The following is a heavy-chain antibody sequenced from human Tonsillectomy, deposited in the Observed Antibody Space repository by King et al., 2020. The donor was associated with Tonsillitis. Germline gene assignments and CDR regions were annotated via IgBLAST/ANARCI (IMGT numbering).Heavy chain of an antibody. J-gene: IGHJ4*02. Sequence: VQLVESGGGLIQPGGSLRLSCAASGFTVSSNYMSWVRQAPGKGLEWVSVIYSGGSTYYADSVKGRFTISRDNSKNTLYLQMNSLRAEEPAVYYCAREGGYSGYDLGNYFDYWGQGTLVTVSS. CDR1: GFTVSSNY. CDR3: AREGGYSGYDLGNYFDY. CDR2: IYSGGST. D-gene: IGHD5-12*01. V-gene: IGHV3-53*01.